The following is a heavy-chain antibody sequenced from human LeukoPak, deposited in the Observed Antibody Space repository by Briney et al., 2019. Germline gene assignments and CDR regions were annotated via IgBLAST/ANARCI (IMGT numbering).Heavy chain of an antibody. CDR1: GFTFRCYA. V-gene: IGHV3-30*02. CDR2: IRFEGSNE. CDR3: AKGHRAGQPYYDNTGSGFDY. J-gene: IGHJ4*02. D-gene: IGHD3-22*01. Sequence: PGGSLRLSCATSGFTFRCYAIHWVRQAPAKGVEWVAFIRFEGSNEYNADSVKGRFTISRDNSNNTVYLKMNSRRAEDTAIHYCAKGHRAGQPYYDNTGSGFDYWGQGILVTVSS.